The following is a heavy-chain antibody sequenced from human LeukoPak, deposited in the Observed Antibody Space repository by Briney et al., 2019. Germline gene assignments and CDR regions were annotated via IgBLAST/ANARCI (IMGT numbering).Heavy chain of an antibody. V-gene: IGHV1-2*02. CDR1: GYTFSDHF. D-gene: IGHD5-12*01. Sequence: ASVKVSCKASGYTFSDHFLHWVRQAPGKGLQWMGWINSYSGLTSYGQGFRGRVTMTRDTSTSTAYIEMRGLTFDDSAVYFCARARKLADDALDVWGQGSMVVVSS. CDR2: INSYSGLT. J-gene: IGHJ3*01. CDR3: ARARKLADDALDV.